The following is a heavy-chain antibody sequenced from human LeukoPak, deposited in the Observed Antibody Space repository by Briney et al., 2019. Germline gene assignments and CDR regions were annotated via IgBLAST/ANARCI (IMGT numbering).Heavy chain of an antibody. V-gene: IGHV4-34*01. CDR3: ARGRAAFVVVPAATLRPFDY. J-gene: IGHJ4*02. D-gene: IGHD2-2*01. Sequence: PSETLSLTCAVYGGSFSGYYRSWVREPPGKGLEWVGEINHSGSTNYNPSLKSRVTISVDTSKNQFSLKLSSVTAADTAVYYCARGRAAFVVVPAATLRPFDYWGQGTLVTVSS. CDR2: INHSGST. CDR1: GGSFSGYY.